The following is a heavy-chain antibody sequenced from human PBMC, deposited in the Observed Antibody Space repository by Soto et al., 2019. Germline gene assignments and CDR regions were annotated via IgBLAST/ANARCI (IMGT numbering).Heavy chain of an antibody. V-gene: IGHV1-46*01. CDR1: GYIVTAYS. CDR3: AREENCSDGVCYSEYFQR. D-gene: IGHD2-15*01. CDR2: VNPSCGST. Sequence: QVQLVQSGAEVKKPGASVKVSCNASGYIVTAYSIHWVRQAQGPGLGCMGVVNPSCGSTTYSQKFRGRITMTRDTSTSTVYLDMSSLTYEDTAVYYCAREENCSDGVCYSEYFQRWGQGTLVTVSS. J-gene: IGHJ1*01.